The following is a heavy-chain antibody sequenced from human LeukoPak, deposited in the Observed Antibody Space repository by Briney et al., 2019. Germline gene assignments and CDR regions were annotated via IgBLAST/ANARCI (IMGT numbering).Heavy chain of an antibody. D-gene: IGHD3-10*01. V-gene: IGHV3-23*01. CDR1: GFTFSSYA. CDR3: AMSPFDSGRYLHR. CDR2: ISGSGGST. J-gene: IGHJ4*02. Sequence: GGSLRLSCAASGFTFSSYAMSWVRRAPGKGLEWVSAISGSGGSTYYGDSVKGRFTVSRDSSENTLYLQMNSLRAEDTAVYYCAMSPFDSGRYLHRWGQGTLVTVSS.